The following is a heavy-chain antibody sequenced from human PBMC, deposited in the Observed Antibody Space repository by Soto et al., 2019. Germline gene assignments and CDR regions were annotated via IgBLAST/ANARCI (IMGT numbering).Heavy chain of an antibody. J-gene: IGHJ4*02. CDR2: ISANDVGT. Sequence: LRLSCEASGFTLRNYAMTWVRQAPGKGLEWVSLISANDVGTYYAESVKTRFTISTDQSRNTVYLQMDSLRADDTAIYYCAKAKNDYNWDNRPPFDYWGQGTLVTVSS. V-gene: IGHV3-23*01. D-gene: IGHD1-20*01. CDR3: AKAKNDYNWDNRPPFDY. CDR1: GFTLRNYA.